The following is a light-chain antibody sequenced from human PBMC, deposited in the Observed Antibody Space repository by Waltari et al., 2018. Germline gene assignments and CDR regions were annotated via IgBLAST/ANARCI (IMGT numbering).Light chain of an antibody. CDR3: QQSYVVPPA. CDR1: ETISNY. V-gene: IGKV1-39*01. J-gene: IGKJ1*01. CDR2: GAS. Sequence: DIQMTKSPSYLSAFVGDRVTLTCRASETISNYLNWYQQRPGKPPKILIYGASSLQSGVPSRFSGSGSGTDFTLTISSLQPEDSATYYCQQSYVVPPAFGQGTKVEIK.